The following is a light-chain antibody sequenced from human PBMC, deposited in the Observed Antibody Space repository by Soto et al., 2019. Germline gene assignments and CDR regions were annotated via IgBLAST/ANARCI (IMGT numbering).Light chain of an antibody. CDR2: VAS. Sequence: ESMLTQSPGTLSLSPGERATLSCRASQSVDSRFLTWYQQKPGQTPRLLIYVASIRATGIPDRFSGSGSGTDFTLIISRVEPEDSAVYYCLQFGTSPPAFTFGQGTKLEI. V-gene: IGKV3-20*01. CDR3: LQFGTSPPAFT. J-gene: IGKJ2*01. CDR1: QSVDSRF.